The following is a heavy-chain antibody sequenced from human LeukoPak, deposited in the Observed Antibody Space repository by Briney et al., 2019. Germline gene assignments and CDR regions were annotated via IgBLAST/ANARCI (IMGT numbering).Heavy chain of an antibody. CDR1: GFTFNTYE. Sequence: GGSLRLSCAASGFTFNTYEMNWVRQAPGKGLEWVSYITSSGSTIYYADYVKGRFTISRDNGKNSLYLQMNSLRAEDTAVYYCARDFGELLFVYWGQGTLVTVSS. V-gene: IGHV3-48*03. CDR2: ITSSGSTI. CDR3: ARDFGELLFVY. D-gene: IGHD3-10*01. J-gene: IGHJ4*02.